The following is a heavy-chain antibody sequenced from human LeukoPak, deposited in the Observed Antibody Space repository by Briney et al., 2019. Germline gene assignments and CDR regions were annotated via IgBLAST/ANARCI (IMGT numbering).Heavy chain of an antibody. CDR1: GESFSGYY. Sequence: SETLSLTCAVYGESFSGYYWSWIRQPPGKGLEWIGEINHSGSTNYNPSLKSRVTISVDTSKNQFSLKLSSVTAADTAVYYCARDGDQGAFDIWGQGTMVTVSS. D-gene: IGHD3-10*01. J-gene: IGHJ3*02. CDR3: ARDGDQGAFDI. V-gene: IGHV4-34*01. CDR2: INHSGST.